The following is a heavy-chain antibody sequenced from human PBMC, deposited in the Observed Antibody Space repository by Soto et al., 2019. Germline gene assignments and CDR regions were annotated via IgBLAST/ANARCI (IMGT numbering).Heavy chain of an antibody. CDR2: IKQDGSEE. CDR1: GFTFSSYW. V-gene: IGHV3-7*01. Sequence: GGSLRLSCAASGFTFSSYWMSWVCQAPGKGLEWVANIKQDGSEEYYVNSVKGRFTITRDKDKNSLYLQMNGLRAEDTAVYDCARETRTVYYYYMDVWGKGTTVTVSS. D-gene: IGHD2-2*01. J-gene: IGHJ6*03. CDR3: ARETRTVYYYYMDV.